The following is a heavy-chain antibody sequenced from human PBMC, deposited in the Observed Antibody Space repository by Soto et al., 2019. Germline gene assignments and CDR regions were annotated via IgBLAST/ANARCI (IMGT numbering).Heavy chain of an antibody. Sequence: GSVKGSCKASGYTFTSYAIHWVRQAPGQRLEWMGWINAGNGNTKYSQKFQGRVTITRYTSASTAYMELSSLRSEDAAVYYCARGPAGITIFGVATNWFDPWGQGTMVTVSS. D-gene: IGHD3-3*01. J-gene: IGHJ5*02. CDR2: INAGNGNT. V-gene: IGHV1-3*01. CDR1: GYTFTSYA. CDR3: ARGPAGITIFGVATNWFDP.